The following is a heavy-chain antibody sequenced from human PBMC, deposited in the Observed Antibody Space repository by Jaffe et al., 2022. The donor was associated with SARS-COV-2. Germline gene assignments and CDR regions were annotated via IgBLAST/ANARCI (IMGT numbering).Heavy chain of an antibody. CDR3: ARHIWSGYCSSTSCSSRFDP. D-gene: IGHD2-2*01. J-gene: IGHJ5*02. Sequence: QLQLQESGPGLVKPSETLSLTCTVSGGSISSSNNYWGWIRQPPGRGLEWIGIIFYSGSTYYSPSLNSRVTISVDTSKNQFSLNLSSVTAADTAVYYCARHIWSGYCSSTSCSSRFDPWGQGTLVTVSS. CDR2: IFYSGST. CDR1: GGSISSSNNY. V-gene: IGHV4-39*01.